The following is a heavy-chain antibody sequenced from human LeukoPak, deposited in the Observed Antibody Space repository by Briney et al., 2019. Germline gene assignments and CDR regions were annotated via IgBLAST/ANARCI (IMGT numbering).Heavy chain of an antibody. Sequence: RGSLRLSCAASGFTFSSYAMHWVRQAPGKGLEWVAVISYDGSNKYYADSVKGRFTISRDNSKNTLYLQMNSLRAEDTAVYYCAKDLPYSGSYYDPVNYMDVWGKGTTVTISS. CDR3: AKDLPYSGSYYDPVNYMDV. CDR1: GFTFSSYA. D-gene: IGHD1-26*01. CDR2: ISYDGSNK. V-gene: IGHV3-30*04. J-gene: IGHJ6*03.